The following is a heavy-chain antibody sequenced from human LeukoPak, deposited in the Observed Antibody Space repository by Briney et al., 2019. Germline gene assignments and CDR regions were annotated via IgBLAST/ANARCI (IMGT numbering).Heavy chain of an antibody. J-gene: IGHJ5*02. Sequence: SETLSLTCTVSGGSVSSYYWSWIRQPPGKGLEWIGYIYYSGSTNYNPSLKSRVTISVDTSKNQFSLKLSSVTAADTAVYYCARKDSSSWYSLWFDPWGQGTLVTVSS. D-gene: IGHD6-13*01. CDR2: IYYSGST. CDR1: GGSVSSYY. V-gene: IGHV4-59*02. CDR3: ARKDSSSWYSLWFDP.